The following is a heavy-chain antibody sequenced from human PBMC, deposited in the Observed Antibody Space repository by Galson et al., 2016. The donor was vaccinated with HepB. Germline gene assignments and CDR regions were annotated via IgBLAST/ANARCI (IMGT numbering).Heavy chain of an antibody. Sequence: SLRLSCAASGFTFSRYGMHWVRQAPGKGLEWVAVISYDGGDKHYADSVKGRFTVSRDNSKNTLFLQMNSLRVEDTAVYYCAKLDLGSDCPRDDWGQGTLVTVSS. CDR2: ISYDGGDK. V-gene: IGHV3-30*19. D-gene: IGHD2-21*02. CDR1: GFTFSRYG. CDR3: AKLDLGSDCPRDD. J-gene: IGHJ4*02.